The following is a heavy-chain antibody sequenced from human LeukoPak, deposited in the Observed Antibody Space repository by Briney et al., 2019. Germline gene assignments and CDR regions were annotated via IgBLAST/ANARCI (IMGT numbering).Heavy chain of an antibody. CDR3: ARALWFGEFLFDY. J-gene: IGHJ4*02. V-gene: IGHV3-23*01. D-gene: IGHD3-10*01. Sequence: GGSLRLSCAASGFTFSSYAMSWVGQAPGKGLEWVSGISGSGGSTYYADFVKGRFTISRDNSKNTLYLQMNSLRAEDTAVYYCARALWFGEFLFDYWGQGTLVTVSS. CDR1: GFTFSSYA. CDR2: ISGSGGST.